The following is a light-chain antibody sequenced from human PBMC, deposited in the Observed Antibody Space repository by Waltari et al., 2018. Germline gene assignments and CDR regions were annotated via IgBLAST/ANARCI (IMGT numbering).Light chain of an antibody. CDR2: EVN. Sequence: QSALTQPASVSGSPGQSITISCTGTSSDFGGYDYVSWYQQYPGKAPTVMIYEVNNRPSGLSNRFSGSKSGNTASLTISGLQADDEADYYCCSYTSSNSYVFGGGTKVTVL. J-gene: IGLJ1*01. CDR3: CSYTSSNSYV. CDR1: SSDFGGYDY. V-gene: IGLV2-14*01.